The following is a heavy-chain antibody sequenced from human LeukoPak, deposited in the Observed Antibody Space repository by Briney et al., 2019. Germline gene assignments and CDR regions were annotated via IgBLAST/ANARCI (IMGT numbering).Heavy chain of an antibody. Sequence: GGSLRLSCAASGVTFSDHYPDWVRQVPGKGLEWVGRSRNRANSYTTAYAASVKGRFTMSRDDSKNSLYLQMTRPQTEDTAVYYCTKPPYGASLYDYWGQGTLVTVSS. CDR3: TKPPYGASLYDY. J-gene: IGHJ4*02. CDR2: SRNRANSYTT. V-gene: IGHV3-72*01. CDR1: GVTFSDHY. D-gene: IGHD4-17*01.